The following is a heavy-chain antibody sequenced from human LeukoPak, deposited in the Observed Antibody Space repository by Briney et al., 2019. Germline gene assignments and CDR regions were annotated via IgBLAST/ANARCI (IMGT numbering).Heavy chain of an antibody. V-gene: IGHV3-23*01. D-gene: IGHD5-18*01. J-gene: IGHJ4*02. CDR2: ISGSGGST. Sequence: GGSLRLSCAASGFTFSSYAVSWVRQAPGKGLEWVSAISGSGGSTYYADSVKGRFTISRDNSKNTLYLQMNSLRAEDTAVYYCAKGKGIQLWLLDYWGQGTLVTVSS. CDR3: AKGKGIQLWLLDY. CDR1: GFTFSSYA.